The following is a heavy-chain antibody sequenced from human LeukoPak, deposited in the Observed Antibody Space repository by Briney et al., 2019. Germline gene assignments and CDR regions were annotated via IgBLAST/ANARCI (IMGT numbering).Heavy chain of an antibody. D-gene: IGHD3-16*01. Sequence: SETLSLTCAVYGGSFSGYYWSWIRQPPGKGLEWIGEINHSGSTNYNPSPKSRVTISVDTSKNQFSLKLSSVTAADTAVYYCARADSMITFGGVIGGYFDYWGQGTLVTVSS. J-gene: IGHJ4*02. CDR1: GGSFSGYY. CDR2: INHSGST. CDR3: ARADSMITFGGVIGGYFDY. V-gene: IGHV4-34*01.